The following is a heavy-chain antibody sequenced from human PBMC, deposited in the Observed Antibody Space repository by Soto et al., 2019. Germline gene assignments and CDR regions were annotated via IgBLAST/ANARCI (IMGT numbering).Heavy chain of an antibody. V-gene: IGHV4-4*02. D-gene: IGHD1-1*01. Sequence: QIQLQESGPGLVKPSGTLSLTCAVSSGSISSLNWWSWVRQPPGKGLEWIGEIFHSGSTNYNPSLKSRVDMSVDKSKNQFSLKVFSVTAADTALYFCARRSGTTFYWGRETLVIVSS. CDR3: ARRSGTTFY. J-gene: IGHJ4*02. CDR2: IFHSGST. CDR1: SGSISSLNW.